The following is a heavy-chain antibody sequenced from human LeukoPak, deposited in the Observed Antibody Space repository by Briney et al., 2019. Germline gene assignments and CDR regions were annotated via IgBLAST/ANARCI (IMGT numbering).Heavy chain of an antibody. CDR1: GYTFTSYD. Sequence: ASVTVSFMSSGYTFTSYDINWVRQAAGQGLEWMGWMHPNSGNTGYAQKFQGRVSMTRNTSISTAYMELSSLRSEDTAVYYCASRGSSSSWYSEDYYYYGMDVWGQGTTVTVSS. CDR3: ASRGSSSSWYSEDYYYYGMDV. D-gene: IGHD6-13*01. J-gene: IGHJ6*02. V-gene: IGHV1-8*01. CDR2: MHPNSGNT.